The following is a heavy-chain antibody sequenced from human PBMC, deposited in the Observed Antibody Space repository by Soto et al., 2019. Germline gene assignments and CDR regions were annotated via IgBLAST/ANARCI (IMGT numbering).Heavy chain of an antibody. CDR2: ISYDVKDK. Sequence: PGGPRRSSCAATGFTCRTYDMHWVRQAPCKWLEWVSLISYDVKDKYYGDSVKGRFTIYRDNSKSRLYLQMNSLRVEDTAVYSCASDLLTTNHRAYGMDVWGLGTTVTVSS. D-gene: IGHD4-17*01. V-gene: IGHV3-30*04. J-gene: IGHJ6*02. CDR1: GFTCRTYD. CDR3: ASDLLTTNHRAYGMDV.